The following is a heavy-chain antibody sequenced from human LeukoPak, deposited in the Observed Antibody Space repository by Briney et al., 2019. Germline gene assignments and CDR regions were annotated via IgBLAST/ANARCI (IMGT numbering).Heavy chain of an antibody. J-gene: IGHJ3*02. V-gene: IGHV5-51*01. CDR3: ARDQAAEQPFAAFDI. D-gene: IGHD6-25*01. CDR2: IYPGDSDT. Sequence: GESLQISCKGSGYSFTSYWIGWVRQLPGKGLEWMGIIYPGDSDTRYSPSFQGQVTISADKSISTAYLQWSSLKASDTAMYYCARDQAAEQPFAAFDIWGQGTMVTVSS. CDR1: GYSFTSYW.